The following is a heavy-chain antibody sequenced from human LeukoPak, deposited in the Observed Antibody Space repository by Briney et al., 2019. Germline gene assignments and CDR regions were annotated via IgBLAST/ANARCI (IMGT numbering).Heavy chain of an antibody. D-gene: IGHD6-6*01. V-gene: IGHV4-61*02. CDR1: GGSISSGSYY. CDR2: IDSSGSS. J-gene: IGHJ5*02. CDR3: ARDSVLIAARLNWFDP. Sequence: PSETLSLTCTVSGGSISSGSYYWSWIRQPAGKGLEWIGRIDSSGSSNYKPFLKSRVTISVDTSKNQFSLKLSSVTAADTAVYYCARDSVLIAARLNWFDPWGQGTLVTVSS.